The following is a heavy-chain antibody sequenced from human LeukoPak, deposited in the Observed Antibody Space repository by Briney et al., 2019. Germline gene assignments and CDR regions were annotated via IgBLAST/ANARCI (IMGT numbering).Heavy chain of an antibody. Sequence: ASVKVSCKASGYTFTGYYMHWVRQAPGQGLEWMGWINPNSGGTNYAQKFQGRVTMTRDTSISTAYMELSRLRSDDTAAYYCARAMVRGVIPIDYWGQGTLVTVSS. J-gene: IGHJ4*02. V-gene: IGHV1-2*02. CDR3: ARAMVRGVIPIDY. CDR2: INPNSGGT. D-gene: IGHD3-10*01. CDR1: GYTFTGYY.